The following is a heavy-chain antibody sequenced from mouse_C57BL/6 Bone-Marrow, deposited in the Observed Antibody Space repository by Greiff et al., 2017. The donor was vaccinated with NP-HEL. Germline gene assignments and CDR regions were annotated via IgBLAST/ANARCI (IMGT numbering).Heavy chain of an antibody. Sequence: VQLQQPGAELVKPGASVKLSCKASGYTFTSYWMHWVKQRPGQGLEWIGMIHPNSGSTNYNAKFKSKATLTVDKSSSTAYMQLSSLTSEDSAVYYCARWYYGSSYWGQGTTLTVSS. CDR3: ARWYYGSSY. V-gene: IGHV1-64*01. CDR1: GYTFTSYW. CDR2: IHPNSGST. J-gene: IGHJ2*01. D-gene: IGHD1-1*01.